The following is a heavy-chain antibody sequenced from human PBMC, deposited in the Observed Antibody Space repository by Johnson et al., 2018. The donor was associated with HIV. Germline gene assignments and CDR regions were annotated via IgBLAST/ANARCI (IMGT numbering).Heavy chain of an antibody. CDR1: GFTFDDYG. Sequence: QVQLVESGGGVVRPGGSLRLSCAASGFTFDDYGMSWVRQAPGKGLEWMAVISYDGSNKYYADSVKGRFTISRDNSKNTLYLQMNSLRAEDTAVYYCAREGRLGSYLGGVAFDIWGQGTMVTVSS. J-gene: IGHJ3*02. CDR3: AREGRLGSYLGGVAFDI. D-gene: IGHD1-26*01. CDR2: ISYDGSNK. V-gene: IGHV3-30*03.